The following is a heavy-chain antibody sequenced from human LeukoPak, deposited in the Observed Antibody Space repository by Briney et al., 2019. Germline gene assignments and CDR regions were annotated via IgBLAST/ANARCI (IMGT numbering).Heavy chain of an antibody. CDR2: IYPGGNT. V-gene: IGHV4-4*09. J-gene: IGHJ4*02. CDR3: ARQLGSSAFDY. D-gene: IGHD6-6*01. CDR1: GDSFSSHY. Sequence: SETLSLTCTVSGDSFSSHYWSWIRQPPGKGLEWIGYIYPGGNTNYNPSPKSRVIISVDKSKNQFSLKLSSVTAADTAVYYCARQLGSSAFDYWGQGTLVTVSS.